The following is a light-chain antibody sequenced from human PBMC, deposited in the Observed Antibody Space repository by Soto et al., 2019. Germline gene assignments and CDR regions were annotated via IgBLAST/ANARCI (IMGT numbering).Light chain of an antibody. CDR2: EVV. Sequence: QSGLTEPPSASVSPGQSVTISCTGTKNDIGVYDFVSWYQHHPGKAPRLIIYEVVQRPSGVPDRFSGSKSGNTASLTVSGLQAADEADYFCKSYAGSNTYVFGSGTKV. CDR1: KNDIGVYDF. J-gene: IGLJ1*01. CDR3: KSYAGSNTYV. V-gene: IGLV2-8*01.